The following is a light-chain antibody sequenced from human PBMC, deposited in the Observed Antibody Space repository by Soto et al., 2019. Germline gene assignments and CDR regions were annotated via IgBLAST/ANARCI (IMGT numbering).Light chain of an antibody. V-gene: IGLV2-14*03. CDR2: DVS. CDR3: SSYTSSSLYV. CDR1: SSDVGGYDY. Sequence: QSAPTQPASVSGSPGQSITISCTGTSSDVGGYDYVSWYQHHPGKAPKLMIYDVSNRPSGVSNRFPGSKSGNTASLTISGLQAEDEADYYCSSYTSSSLYVFGTGTNVTVL. J-gene: IGLJ1*01.